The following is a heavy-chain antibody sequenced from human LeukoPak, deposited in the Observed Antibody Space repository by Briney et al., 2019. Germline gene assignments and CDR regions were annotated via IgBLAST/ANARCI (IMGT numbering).Heavy chain of an antibody. CDR3: TTEGAQFLFSKYFVYFDS. J-gene: IGHJ4*02. CDR1: GFTFTNVW. D-gene: IGHD3-9*01. V-gene: IGHV3-15*01. Sequence: PGGSLRLSCAASGFTFTNVWMSWVRQAPGKGREWVGRIKSKTDGETTDYAAPVKGRFSISRDDSKNTLYLQMNTLKTEDTAVYYCTTEGAQFLFSKYFVYFDSWGQGALVTVSS. CDR2: IKSKTDGETT.